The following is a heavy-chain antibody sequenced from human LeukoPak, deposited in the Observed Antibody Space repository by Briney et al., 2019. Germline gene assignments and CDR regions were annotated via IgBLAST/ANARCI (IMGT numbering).Heavy chain of an antibody. CDR2: INPNSGGT. D-gene: IGHD4-23*01. J-gene: IGHJ4*02. V-gene: IGHV1-2*02. CDR1: GYTFTGYF. CDR3: AISDYGGKSPPLDY. Sequence: ASVKVSCKASGYTFTGYFIHWVRQAPGQGLEWMVWINPNSGGTNYAQKFQGRVTMTRDTSISTAYMELSRLRSDDTAVYYCAISDYGGKSPPLDYWGQGTLVTVSS.